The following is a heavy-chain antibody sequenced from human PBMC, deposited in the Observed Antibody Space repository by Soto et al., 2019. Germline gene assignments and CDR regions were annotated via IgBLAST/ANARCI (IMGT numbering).Heavy chain of an antibody. V-gene: IGHV1-18*01. D-gene: IGHD2-15*01. CDR2: ISAYNGNT. CDR3: ARGRGPGVPVVVVAARYYYYGMDV. Sequence: QVQLVQSGAEVKKPGASVKVSCKASGYTFTSYGISWVRQAPGQGLEWRGWISAYNGNTNYAQKLQGRVTMTTDTSTSTAYMELRSLRSDDTAVYYCARGRGPGVPVVVVAARYYYYGMDVWGQGTTVTVSS. J-gene: IGHJ6*02. CDR1: GYTFTSYG.